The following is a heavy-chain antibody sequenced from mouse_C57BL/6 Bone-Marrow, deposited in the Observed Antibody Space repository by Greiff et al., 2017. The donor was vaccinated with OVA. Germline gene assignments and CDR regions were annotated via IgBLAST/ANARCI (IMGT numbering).Heavy chain of an antibody. CDR3: TRAYSNYWDFDY. CDR2: IDPDTGGT. J-gene: IGHJ2*01. Sequence: QVQLQQSGAELVRPGASVTLSCKASGYTFTDYEMHWVKQTPVPGLEWIGAIDPDTGGTAYNQKFKGKAILTADKSSSTAYMELRSLTSEDSAYYYCTRAYSNYWDFDYWGQGTTLTVSS. D-gene: IGHD2-5*01. V-gene: IGHV1-15*01. CDR1: GYTFTDYE.